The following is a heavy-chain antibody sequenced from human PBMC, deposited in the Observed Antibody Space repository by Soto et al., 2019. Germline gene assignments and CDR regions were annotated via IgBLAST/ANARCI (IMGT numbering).Heavy chain of an antibody. D-gene: IGHD1-26*01. CDR1: GGSISSWY. CDR2: IYYSRST. J-gene: IGHJ4*02. Sequence: SETLSLTCTVSGGSISSWYWSWIRQPPGKGLEWIGYIYYSRSTNYNPSLKSRVTISVDTSKNQFSLKLSSVTAADTAVYYCARRYGSAIDYWGQGTLVTVSS. V-gene: IGHV4-59*08. CDR3: ARRYGSAIDY.